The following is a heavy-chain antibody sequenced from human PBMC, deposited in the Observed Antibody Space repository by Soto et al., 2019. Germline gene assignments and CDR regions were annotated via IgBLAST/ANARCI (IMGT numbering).Heavy chain of an antibody. V-gene: IGHV4-39*01. D-gene: IGHD6-19*01. CDR3: ADMRGRWLPRD. Sequence: QLQLQESGPGLVEPSETLSLTCTVSGGSISGSDYYWAWIRQPPGKGLEWLGTIYYTGTTYYNPSLKSRVTLPVATSSNQFSRNLSSVSAADTAVCFCADMRGRWLPRDWGQGTLVTVSS. CDR2: IYYTGTT. J-gene: IGHJ4*02. CDR1: GGSISGSDYY.